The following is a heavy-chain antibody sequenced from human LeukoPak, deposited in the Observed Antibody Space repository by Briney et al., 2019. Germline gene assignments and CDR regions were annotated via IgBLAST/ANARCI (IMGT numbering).Heavy chain of an antibody. CDR3: ARYTRAPCSGGSCPRFQH. CDR1: GFTFSSYW. D-gene: IGHD2-15*01. Sequence: GGSLRLSCAASGFTFSSYWMSWVRQAPGKGLEWVANIKQDGSEKYYVDSVKGRFTISRDNAKNSLYLQMNSLRAEDTAVYYCARYTRAPCSGGSCPRFQHWGQGTLVTVSS. CDR2: IKQDGSEK. J-gene: IGHJ1*01. V-gene: IGHV3-7*01.